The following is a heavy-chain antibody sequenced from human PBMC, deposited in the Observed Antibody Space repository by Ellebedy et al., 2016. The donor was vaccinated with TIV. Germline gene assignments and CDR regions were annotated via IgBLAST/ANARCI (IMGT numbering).Heavy chain of an antibody. J-gene: IGHJ6*02. D-gene: IGHD5-18*01. CDR2: ISSSSSYI. V-gene: IGHV3-21*01. CDR3: ARDGVDTAMVPYYYYGMDV. Sequence: GESLKISXAASGFTFSSYSMNWVRQAPGKGLEWVSSISSSSSYIYYADSVKGRFTISRDNAKNSLYLQMNSLRAEDTAVYYCARDGVDTAMVPYYYYGMDVWGQGTTVTVSS. CDR1: GFTFSSYS.